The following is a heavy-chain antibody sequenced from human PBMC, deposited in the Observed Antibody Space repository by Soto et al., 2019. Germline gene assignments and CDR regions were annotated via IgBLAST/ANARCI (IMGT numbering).Heavy chain of an antibody. CDR3: ARRHGSAFDI. J-gene: IGHJ3*02. V-gene: IGHV4-61*08. CDR1: GASISSGGYY. CDR2: IYYSGIT. D-gene: IGHD3-10*01. Sequence: PSETLSLTCTVSGASISSGGYYWSWIRQHPGKGLEWIGYIYYSGITKYNPSLKSRVTISVDTSKNQFSLKLSSVTAADTAVYYCARRHGSAFDIWGQGTMFTVSS.